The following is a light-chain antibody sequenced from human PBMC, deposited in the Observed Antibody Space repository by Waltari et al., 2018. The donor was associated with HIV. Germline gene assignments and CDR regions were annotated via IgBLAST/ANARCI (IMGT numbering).Light chain of an antibody. Sequence: QSDLTQPPSVSGAPGQRVTISCHGVSAGYDVHWYQQLPGTAPKLLIYGNSKRPSGVPDRFSGSKSGPLASLAITGLQAEDEADYYCQSYDSSLSSSVFGGGTRLTVL. CDR3: QSYDSSLSSSV. V-gene: IGLV1-40*01. CDR2: GNS. CDR1: SAGYD. J-gene: IGLJ2*01.